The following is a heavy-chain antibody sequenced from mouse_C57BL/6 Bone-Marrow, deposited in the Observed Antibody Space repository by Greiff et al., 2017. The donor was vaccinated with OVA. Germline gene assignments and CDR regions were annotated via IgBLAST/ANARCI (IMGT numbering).Heavy chain of an antibody. CDR3: ARGVRYFYWYFDV. J-gene: IGHJ1*03. CDR2: ISYDGSN. V-gene: IGHV3-6*01. CDR1: GYSITSGYY. D-gene: IGHD1-1*01. Sequence: ESGPGLVKPSQSLSLTCSVTGYSITSGYYWNWIRQFPGNKLEWMGYISYDGSNNYNPSLKNRISITRDTSKNQFFLKLNSVTTEDTATYYCARGVRYFYWYFDVWGTGTTVTVSS.